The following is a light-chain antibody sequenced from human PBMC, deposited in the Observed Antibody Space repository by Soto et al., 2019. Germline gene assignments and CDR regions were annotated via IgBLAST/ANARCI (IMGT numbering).Light chain of an antibody. J-gene: IGKJ5*01. CDR1: QSVRSSY. V-gene: IGKV3D-20*01. Sequence: EIELTQAPSTLSLSPGERATLSCWGSQSVRSSYLAWYQQKCGLAPRLLMHDASSRATGIPDRFSGSGSGTDFTLTISRLEPEDFAVYYCQQYGTSPITFGQGTRLEIK. CDR2: DAS. CDR3: QQYGTSPIT.